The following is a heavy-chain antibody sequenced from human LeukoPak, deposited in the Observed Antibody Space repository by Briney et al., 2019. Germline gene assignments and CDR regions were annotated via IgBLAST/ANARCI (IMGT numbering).Heavy chain of an antibody. J-gene: IGHJ4*02. CDR3: ARGRDGYKY. CDR2: ISSRGKTT. CDR1: GFTFSDYY. Sequence: GSLRLSCAASGFTFSDYYMSWIRQAPGKGLEWLSYISSRGKTTHFADSVKGRFSVSRDNTNNTLYVQMNSLRAEDTAVYFCARGRDGYKYWGQGTLVTVSS. V-gene: IGHV3-11*01. D-gene: IGHD5-24*01.